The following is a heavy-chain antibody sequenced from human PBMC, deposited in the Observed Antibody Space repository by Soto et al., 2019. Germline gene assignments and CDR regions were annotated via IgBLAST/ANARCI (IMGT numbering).Heavy chain of an antibody. CDR2: VSPSGRRV. D-gene: IGHD2-21*02. J-gene: IGHJ4*02. Sequence: EVQLLESGGGLVQPGGSLRLSCAASGFMFNKYTMNWVRQAPGKGLEWVSGVSPSGRRVSYSSSVKGRFFISRDISNNTVFLQMNGLRAEDTAIYYCAKDRGGDYFSHFDSWGQGILVTVSS. V-gene: IGHV3-23*01. CDR3: AKDRGGDYFSHFDS. CDR1: GFMFNKYT.